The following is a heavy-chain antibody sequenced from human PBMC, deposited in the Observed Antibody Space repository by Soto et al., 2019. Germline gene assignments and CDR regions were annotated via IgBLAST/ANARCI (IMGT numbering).Heavy chain of an antibody. CDR1: GGTFSSYA. V-gene: IGHV1-69*13. D-gene: IGHD2-8*01. CDR3: ARVNYCTNGVCYTPHWYFDL. J-gene: IGHJ2*01. Sequence: SVKVSCKASGGTFSSYAISWVRQAPGQGLEWMGGIIPIFGTANYAQKFQGRVTITADESTSTAYMELSSLRSEDTAVYYCARVNYCTNGVCYTPHWYFDLWGRGTLVTVSS. CDR2: IIPIFGTA.